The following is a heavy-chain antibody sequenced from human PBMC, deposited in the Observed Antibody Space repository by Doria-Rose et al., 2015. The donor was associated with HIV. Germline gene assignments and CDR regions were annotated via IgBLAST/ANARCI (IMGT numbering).Heavy chain of an antibody. D-gene: IGHD3-22*01. J-gene: IGHJ4*02. CDR1: GDSISTYY. V-gene: IGHV4-59*01. CDR2: IYYSGST. CDR3: ARGTFYDSSGYYPYFDY. Sequence: ETLSLTCSVSGDSISTYYWNWIRQPPGKGLEWIGYIYYSGSTNYNPSLKSRVTISVDTSKNQFSLKLSSVTAADTAVYYCARGTFYDSSGYYPYFDYWGQGTLVTVSS.